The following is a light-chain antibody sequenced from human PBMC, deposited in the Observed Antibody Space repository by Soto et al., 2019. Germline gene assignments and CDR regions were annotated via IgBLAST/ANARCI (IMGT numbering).Light chain of an antibody. CDR2: WAS. V-gene: IGKV4-1*01. CDR3: QQYYSALIT. Sequence: DIVMTQSPDSLAVSLGERATINCKSSQNVLYSSNNRNYLAWYQQKPGQSPKLLIYWASTRESGVPDRFSGSGSGTDFTLTISSLQAEDVAVYYCQQYYSALITFGQGTRLEIK. J-gene: IGKJ5*01. CDR1: QNVLYSSNNRNY.